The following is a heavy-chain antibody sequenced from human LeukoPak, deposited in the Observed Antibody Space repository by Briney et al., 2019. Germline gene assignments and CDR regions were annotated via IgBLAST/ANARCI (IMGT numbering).Heavy chain of an antibody. Sequence: NPSETLSLTCTVSGGSISGSYWSWLRQPPGKGLEWIAYMYNSGSTNYNPSLKSRVTISIDTSKNQFSLKLGSLTASDTAIYYCARGIESYGDYGYWGQGILVTVSS. CDR3: ARGIESYGDYGY. CDR2: MYNSGST. D-gene: IGHD4-17*01. CDR1: GGSISGSY. J-gene: IGHJ4*02. V-gene: IGHV4-59*01.